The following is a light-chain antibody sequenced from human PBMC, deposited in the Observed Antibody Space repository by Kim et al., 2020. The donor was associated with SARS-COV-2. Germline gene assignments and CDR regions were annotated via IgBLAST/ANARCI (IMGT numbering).Light chain of an antibody. J-gene: IGLJ3*02. CDR1: QLGDKY. V-gene: IGLV3-1*01. CDR2: QDN. CDR3: QAWDSSTAR. Sequence: SYELTQPPSVSVSPGQTASVTCSGDQLGDKYACWYQQKPGQSPVLVIYQDNKRPSGIPERFSGSNSGNTATLTISGTQAMDEADYYCQAWDSSTARFGGGTQLTVL.